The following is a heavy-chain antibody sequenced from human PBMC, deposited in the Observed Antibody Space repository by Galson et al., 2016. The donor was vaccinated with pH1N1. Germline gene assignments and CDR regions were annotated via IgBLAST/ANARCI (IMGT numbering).Heavy chain of an antibody. CDR3: ATDGAYVISGYRAFDI. CDR1: GFILSTYW. D-gene: IGHD3-22*01. CDR2: IKADGSDK. V-gene: IGHV3-7*01. J-gene: IGHJ3*02. Sequence: SLRLSCAASGFILSTYWMSWVRQAPGKGLEWVAYIKADGSDKRYVHSVKGRFTISTDTTTNSAYLQMGSRRTEDTAVYYCATDGAYVISGYRAFDIWGQGTMVTVSS.